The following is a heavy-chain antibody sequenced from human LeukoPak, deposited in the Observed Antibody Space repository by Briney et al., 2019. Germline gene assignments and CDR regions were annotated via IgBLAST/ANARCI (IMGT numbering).Heavy chain of an antibody. CDR1: GGSISSHY. D-gene: IGHD2-2*01. Sequence: PSETLSLTCTVSGGSISSHYWSWIRQPPGKGLEWIAYLFDSVNTKDNPSLQSRVTISVDTSKNQFSLKLSSVTAADTAVYYCARVSYCSSTSCFPYYYYYMDVWGKGTTVTVSS. CDR3: ARVSYCSSTSCFPYYYYYMDV. V-gene: IGHV4-59*11. J-gene: IGHJ6*03. CDR2: LFDSVNT.